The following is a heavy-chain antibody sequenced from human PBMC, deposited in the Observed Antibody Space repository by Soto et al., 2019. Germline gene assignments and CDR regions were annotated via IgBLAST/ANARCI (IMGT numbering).Heavy chain of an antibody. CDR3: ARSTGEVHFDY. CDR2: INAGNGNT. V-gene: IGHV1-3*01. Sequence: ASVKGSCKASGYTFTSYARHWVRQAPGQRLEWMGWINAGNGNTKYSQKFQGRVTITRDTSASTAYMELSSLRSEDTAVYYCARSTGEVHFDYWGQATLVTVSS. J-gene: IGHJ4*02. D-gene: IGHD2-2*01. CDR1: GYTFTSYA.